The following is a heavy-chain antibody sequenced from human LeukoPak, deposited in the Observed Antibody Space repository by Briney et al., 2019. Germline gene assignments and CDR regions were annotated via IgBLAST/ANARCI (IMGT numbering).Heavy chain of an antibody. CDR1: GGSISDYY. J-gene: IGHJ6*03. Sequence: PSETLSLTCTVSGGSISDYYWGWIRQPPGKGLESIGNIFFSGSTNYNPSLKSRVAISVDTSKNQFSLKLSSVTAADTAVYYCARVYGSGTYYYYYYMDVWGKGTTVTISS. V-gene: IGHV4-59*13. CDR3: ARVYGSGTYYYYYYMDV. D-gene: IGHD3-10*01. CDR2: IFFSGST.